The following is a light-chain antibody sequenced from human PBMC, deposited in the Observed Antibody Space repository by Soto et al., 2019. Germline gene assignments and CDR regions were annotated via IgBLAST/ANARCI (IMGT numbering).Light chain of an antibody. J-gene: IGLJ3*02. Sequence: QSALTQPRSVSGSPGQYVAISCTGTSSDVGGYNYVSWYQQHPGKAPKLVIYDVSKRPSGVPDRFSGSKSGNTASLTISGIQAEDEADYYCCSFAGNSWVFGGGTKLTVL. CDR1: SSDVGGYNY. CDR2: DVS. V-gene: IGLV2-11*01. CDR3: CSFAGNSWV.